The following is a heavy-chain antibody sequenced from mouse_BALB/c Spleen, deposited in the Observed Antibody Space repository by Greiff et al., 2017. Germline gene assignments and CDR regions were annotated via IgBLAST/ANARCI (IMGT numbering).Heavy chain of an antibody. CDR2: IWDDGST. Sequence: VKLKESGPGLVAPSQSLSITCTVSGFSLTGYGVNWVRQPPGKGLEWLGMIWDDGSTDYNSALKSRLSISKDNTKSQVFLKMNSLQTDDTARYYCARDQDYYGSSFYYYAMDYWGQGTSVTVSS. V-gene: IGHV2-6-7*01. CDR1: GFSLTGYG. CDR3: ARDQDYYGSSFYYYAMDY. D-gene: IGHD1-1*01. J-gene: IGHJ4*01.